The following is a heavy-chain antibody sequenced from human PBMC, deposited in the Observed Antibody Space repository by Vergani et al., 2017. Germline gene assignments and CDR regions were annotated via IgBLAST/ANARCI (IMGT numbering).Heavy chain of an antibody. Sequence: QVQLVESGGGVVQPGRSLRLSCAASGFTFSSYGMHWVRQAPGKGLEWVAVISYDGSNKYYADSVKGRFTISRDNSKNTLYLQMNSLRAEDTAVYYCAREPPPYDSSGYYYAQGVWFDPWGQGTLVTVSS. CDR1: GFTFSSYG. CDR3: AREPPPYDSSGYYYAQGVWFDP. D-gene: IGHD3-22*01. J-gene: IGHJ5*02. CDR2: ISYDGSNK. V-gene: IGHV3-30*03.